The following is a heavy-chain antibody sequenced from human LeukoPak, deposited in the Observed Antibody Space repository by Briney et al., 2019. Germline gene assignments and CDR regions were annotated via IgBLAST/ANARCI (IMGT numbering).Heavy chain of an antibody. V-gene: IGHV3-23*01. Sequence: HTGGSLRLSCAASGFTFSSYAMSWVRQAPGKGLEWLSSISGNSGSTYYADSVKGRFTISRDNSKNTVYLQMNSLRAEDTAVYYCAKVSAWAMVGATYFDYWGQGTLVTVSS. CDR2: ISGNSGST. CDR1: GFTFSSYA. J-gene: IGHJ4*02. CDR3: AKVSAWAMVGATYFDY. D-gene: IGHD1-26*01.